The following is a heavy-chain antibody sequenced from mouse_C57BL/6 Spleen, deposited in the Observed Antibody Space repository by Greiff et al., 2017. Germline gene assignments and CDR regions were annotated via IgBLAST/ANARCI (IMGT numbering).Heavy chain of an antibody. CDR1: GFSLTSYG. CDR3: AKNGGGSYYGNLRGMDG. D-gene: IGHD2-1*01. V-gene: IGHV2-5*01. J-gene: IGHJ4*01. Sequence: QVQLQQSGPGLVQPSQSLSITCTVSGFSLTSYGVHWVRQSPGKGLEWLGVIWRGGSTDYNAAVMSRLSITKDNSKSQVFFKMKSRKADDTAIYYCAKNGGGSYYGNLRGMDGWGQGTSVTVSS. CDR2: IWRGGST.